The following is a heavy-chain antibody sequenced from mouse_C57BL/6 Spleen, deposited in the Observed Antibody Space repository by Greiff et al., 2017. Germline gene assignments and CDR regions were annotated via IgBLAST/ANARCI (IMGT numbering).Heavy chain of an antibody. J-gene: IGHJ1*03. CDR3: ARLSDGYYRDWYFDV. CDR2: ISNGGGST. CDR1: GFTFSDYY. Sequence: EVMLVESGGGLVQPGGSLKLSCAASGFTFSDYYMYWVRQTPEKRLEWVAYISNGGGSTYYPDTVKGRFTISRDNAKNTLYLQMSRLKSEDTAMYYCARLSDGYYRDWYFDVWGTGTTVTVSS. V-gene: IGHV5-12*01. D-gene: IGHD2-3*01.